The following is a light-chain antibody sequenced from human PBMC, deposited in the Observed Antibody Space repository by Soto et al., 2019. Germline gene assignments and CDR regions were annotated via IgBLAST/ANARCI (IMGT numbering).Light chain of an antibody. CDR3: QQRGNWPPVLT. V-gene: IGKV3-11*01. Sequence: IVLTQSPATLSLSPGERATLSCRAGQSISSYLAWYQQKPGQAPRLLIYDASNRATGIPARFSGSGSGTDFTLTISSLEPEDFAVYYCQQRGNWPPVLTFGGGTKVEIK. CDR1: QSISSY. CDR2: DAS. J-gene: IGKJ4*01.